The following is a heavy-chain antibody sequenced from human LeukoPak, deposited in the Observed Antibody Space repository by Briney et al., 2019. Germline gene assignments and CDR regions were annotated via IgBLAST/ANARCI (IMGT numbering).Heavy chain of an antibody. Sequence: ASVKVSCKASGYTFTGYYMHWVRQAPGQGLEWMGWINPNSGGTNYAQKFQGRVTMTRDTSISTAYMELSSLRSEDTAVYYCARGLYYYDSSGYYVRNYWGQGTLVTVSS. D-gene: IGHD3-22*01. CDR2: INPNSGGT. CDR3: ARGLYYYDSSGYYVRNY. V-gene: IGHV1-2*02. J-gene: IGHJ4*02. CDR1: GYTFTGYY.